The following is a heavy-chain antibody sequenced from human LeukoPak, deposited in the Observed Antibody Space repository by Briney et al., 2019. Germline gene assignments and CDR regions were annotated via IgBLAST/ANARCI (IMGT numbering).Heavy chain of an antibody. CDR1: GDTLTALS. CDR3: TTGKIYCSTTSCLDDY. J-gene: IGHJ4*02. V-gene: IGHV1-24*01. CDR2: FHPEDGET. D-gene: IGHD2-2*01. Sequence: GASVKVSCMVSGDTLTALSMHWVRQAPGQGLEGMGGFHPEDGETIYAQKFQGKVTMTEDTSTDTAYLELSSLRSDDTAVYYCTTGKIYCSTTSCLDDYWGGGTLVSVS.